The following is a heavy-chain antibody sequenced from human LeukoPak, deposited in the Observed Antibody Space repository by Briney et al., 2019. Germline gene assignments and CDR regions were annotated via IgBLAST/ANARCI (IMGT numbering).Heavy chain of an antibody. V-gene: IGHV4-4*07. CDR1: GGSISSYY. CDR3: ARGSYDYVWGSYRYGGACFDY. Sequence: SETLSLTCTVSGGSISSYYWSWIRQPAGKGLEWIGRIYTSGSTNYNPSLKSRVTMSVDTSKNQFSLKLSSVTAADTAVYYCARGSYDYVWGSYRYGGACFDYWGQGTLVTVSS. CDR2: IYTSGST. J-gene: IGHJ4*02. D-gene: IGHD3-16*02.